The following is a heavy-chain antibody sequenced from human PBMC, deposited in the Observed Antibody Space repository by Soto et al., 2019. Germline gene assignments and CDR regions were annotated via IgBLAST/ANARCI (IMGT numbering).Heavy chain of an antibody. CDR1: GGSISSSNW. D-gene: IGHD6-19*01. CDR2: IFHSGSS. J-gene: IGHJ4*02. V-gene: IGHV4-4*02. Sequence: QVQLQESGPGLVKPSGTLSLTCAVSGGSISSSNWWSWVRQPPGKGLEWIGEIFHSGSSNYNPSLKSRVTMSVAKSKNQFSLKLSSVTAADTAVYYCARQTAVTGTSDYWGQGTLVTVSS. CDR3: ARQTAVTGTSDY.